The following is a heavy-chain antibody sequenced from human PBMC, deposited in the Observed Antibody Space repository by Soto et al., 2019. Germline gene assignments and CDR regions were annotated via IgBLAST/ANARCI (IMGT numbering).Heavy chain of an antibody. CDR1: GFAFSTYW. CDR3: ARDFHDYGEINWFDP. J-gene: IGHJ5*02. Sequence: GSLRLSCAASGFAFSTYWMSWVRQAPGNGLEWVASINLDGSKKNYADSVKGRFTISRDNAKNTLYLQMNSLRAEDTAVYYCARDFHDYGEINWFDPWGQGTLVTVSS. D-gene: IGHD4-17*01. V-gene: IGHV3-7*01. CDR2: INLDGSKK.